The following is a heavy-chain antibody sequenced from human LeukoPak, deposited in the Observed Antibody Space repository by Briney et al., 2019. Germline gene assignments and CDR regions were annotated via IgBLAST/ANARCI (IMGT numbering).Heavy chain of an antibody. CDR3: ARGPNSNWSGLDF. CDR1: GFTFSSYS. V-gene: IGHV3-21*01. Sequence: PGGSLRLSCAASGFTFSSYSMNWVRQAPGKGLEWVSSIRSSSSYIYYADSVKGRFTISRDNAKNSLYLQMNSLRAEDTAVYYCARGPNSNWSGLDFWGQGTLLTVSS. J-gene: IGHJ4*02. D-gene: IGHD6-6*01. CDR2: IRSSSSYI.